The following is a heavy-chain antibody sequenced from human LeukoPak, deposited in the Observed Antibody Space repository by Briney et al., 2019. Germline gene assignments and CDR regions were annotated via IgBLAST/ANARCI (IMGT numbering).Heavy chain of an antibody. CDR2: ISYDGSNK. J-gene: IGHJ5*02. Sequence: PGRSLRPSCAASGFTFSSYAMHWVRQAPGKGLEWVAVISYDGSNKYYADSVKGRFTISRDNSKDTLYLQMNSLRAEDTAVYYCARGVRGVITWFDPWGQGTLVTVSS. CDR1: GFTFSSYA. V-gene: IGHV3-30*04. D-gene: IGHD3-10*01. CDR3: ARGVRGVITWFDP.